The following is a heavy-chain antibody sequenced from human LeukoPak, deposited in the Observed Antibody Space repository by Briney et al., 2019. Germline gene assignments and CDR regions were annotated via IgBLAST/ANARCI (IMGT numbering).Heavy chain of an antibody. Sequence: SETLSLTCTVCGGSISSYYWSWIRQPPAKGLEWIGCIYYSGSTNYNPSLKRRLTISVDTSKNQFSLKLSSVTAADTAVYYCAGPGKSVFDYWGQGTLVTVSS. V-gene: IGHV4-59*01. CDR2: IYYSGST. CDR1: GGSISSYY. J-gene: IGHJ4*02. CDR3: AGPGKSVFDY.